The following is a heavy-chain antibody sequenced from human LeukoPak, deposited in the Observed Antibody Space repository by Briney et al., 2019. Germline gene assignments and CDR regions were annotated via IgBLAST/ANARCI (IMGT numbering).Heavy chain of an antibody. D-gene: IGHD5-12*01. CDR1: GFTFSSYA. Sequence: GGSLRVSCAASGFTFSSYAMSWVRQAPGKGLEWVSAISGSGGSTYYADSVKGRFTISRDNSKNTLYLQMNSLRGEDTAVYYCARGSSGYDRDAFDLWGQGTMVTVSS. CDR2: ISGSGGST. CDR3: ARGSSGYDRDAFDL. J-gene: IGHJ3*01. V-gene: IGHV3-23*01.